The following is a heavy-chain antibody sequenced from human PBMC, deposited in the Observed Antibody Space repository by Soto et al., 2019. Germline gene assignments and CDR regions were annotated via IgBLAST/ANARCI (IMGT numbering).Heavy chain of an antibody. J-gene: IGHJ6*04. D-gene: IGHD1-1*01. V-gene: IGHV1-58*01. CDR3: AASLCADWRCADYYYGMDV. Sequence: GASVKVSCKASGFTFTSSAVQWVRQARGQRLEWIGWIVVGSGNTNYAQKFQERVTITRDMSTSTAYMELSSLRSEDTAVYYCAASLCADWRCADYYYGMDVWGKGTTVTVSS. CDR1: GFTFTSSA. CDR2: IVVGSGNT.